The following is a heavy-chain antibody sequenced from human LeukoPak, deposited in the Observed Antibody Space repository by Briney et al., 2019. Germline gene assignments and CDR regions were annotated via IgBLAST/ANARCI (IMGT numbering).Heavy chain of an antibody. J-gene: IGHJ6*03. D-gene: IGHD6-13*01. V-gene: IGHV4-61*02. CDR2: IYTSGST. CDR1: GGSISSGSYY. Sequence: SQTLSLTCTVSGGSISSGSYYWSWIRQPAGKGLEWIGRIYTSGSTNYNPSLKSRVTISVDTSKNQFSLKLSSVTAADTAVYYCARDWAYSSSWYAKGNYYYMDVWGKGTTVTVSS. CDR3: ARDWAYSSSWYAKGNYYYMDV.